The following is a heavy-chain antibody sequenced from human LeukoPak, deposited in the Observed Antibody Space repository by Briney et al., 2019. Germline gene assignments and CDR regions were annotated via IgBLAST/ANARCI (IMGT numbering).Heavy chain of an antibody. V-gene: IGHV1-18*04. CDR3: ARTLGGMTVERATGLDL. J-gene: IGHJ2*01. Sequence: GASVTVSCKASGYTFTDYFLHWVRQAPGQGLEWMGWISAYEGNTNYAQKFQDRVTMTTHTSTSTAYMELRSLTSDDTAVYYCARTLGGMTVERATGLDLWGRGTLVTVSS. CDR2: ISAYEGNT. D-gene: IGHD5-24*01. CDR1: GYTFTDYF.